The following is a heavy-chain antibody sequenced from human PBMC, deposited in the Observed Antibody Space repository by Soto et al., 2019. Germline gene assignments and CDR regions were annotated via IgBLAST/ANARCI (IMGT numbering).Heavy chain of an antibody. CDR1: GGTFSSYA. V-gene: IGHV1-69*13. CDR2: IIPIFGTA. D-gene: IGHD6-6*01. Sequence: GASVEVSCKASGGTFSSYAISWVRQAPGQGLEWMGGIIPIFGTANYAQKFQGRVTITADESTSTAYMELSSLRSEDTAVYYCARVGXIAARFSSNYYYYGMDVWGQGTTVTVSS. J-gene: IGHJ6*02. CDR3: ARVGXIAARFSSNYYYYGMDV.